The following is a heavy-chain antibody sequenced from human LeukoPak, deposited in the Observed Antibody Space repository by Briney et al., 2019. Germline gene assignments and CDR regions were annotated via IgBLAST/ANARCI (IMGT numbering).Heavy chain of an antibody. D-gene: IGHD3/OR15-3a*01. Sequence: SETLSLTCTVSGGSISSYYWSWIRQPPGKGLEWIGYIYHSGSTYYNPSLKSRVTISVDRSKNQFSLKLSSVTAADTAVYYCASAPYDFWSGYSSPHYFDYWGQGTLVTVSS. CDR3: ASAPYDFWSGYSSPHYFDY. V-gene: IGHV4-59*12. CDR2: IYHSGST. J-gene: IGHJ4*02. CDR1: GGSISSYY.